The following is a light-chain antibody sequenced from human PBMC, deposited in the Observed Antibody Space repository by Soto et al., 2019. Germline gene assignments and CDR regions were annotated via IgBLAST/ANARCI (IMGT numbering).Light chain of an antibody. CDR3: QQYSASPRT. CDR1: RTVDGNY. Sequence: EIVLTQSPATLSLSPGERATLSCMASRTVDGNYLAWYHQKPGQPPRLLIHSASTRAPGITDRFSASGAGTDLTLTISRLEPEDSAVYYCQQYSASPRTFGPGTKVDIK. CDR2: SAS. J-gene: IGKJ3*01. V-gene: IGKV3-20*01.